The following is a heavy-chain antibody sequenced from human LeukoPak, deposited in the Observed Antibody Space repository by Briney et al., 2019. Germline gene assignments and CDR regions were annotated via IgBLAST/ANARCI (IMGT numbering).Heavy chain of an antibody. V-gene: IGHV3-53*01. CDR3: ARVVRKYRGDYYYYMDV. D-gene: IGHD2-2*01. CDR2: IYSGGGI. CDR1: GLTVSTNH. J-gene: IGHJ6*03. Sequence: GGSLRLSCAASGLTVSTNHMSWVRQAPGKGLECVSVIYSGGGIYYADSVKGRFTISRDNSKNTLDLQMNSLRAEGTAVYYCARVVRKYRGDYYYYMDVWGKGTTVTVSS.